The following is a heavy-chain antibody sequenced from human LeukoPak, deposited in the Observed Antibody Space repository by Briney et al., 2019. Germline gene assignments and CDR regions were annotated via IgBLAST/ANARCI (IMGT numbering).Heavy chain of an antibody. CDR2: ISASGGST. Sequence: PGGSLRLSCAASGSTFSFAAMTWVRQGPGKGLEWVSLISASGGSTYYADSVKGRFTISRDNSKNTVYLQMNSLRAEDTALYYCAKSRAYYYDSSGYYYWFDPWGQGTLVTVSS. D-gene: IGHD3-22*01. CDR1: GSTFSFAA. V-gene: IGHV3-23*01. CDR3: AKSRAYYYDSSGYYYWFDP. J-gene: IGHJ5*02.